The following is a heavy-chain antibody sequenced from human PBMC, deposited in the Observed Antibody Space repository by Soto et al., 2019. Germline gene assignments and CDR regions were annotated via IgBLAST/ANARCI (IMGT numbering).Heavy chain of an antibody. J-gene: IGHJ6*02. CDR2: MSPYSGNT. Sequence: QVQLVQSGDEVRKPGSSVKVSCKASGYIFVNYGIAWVRQAPGQGLKWMGWMSPYSGNTHYASKVQGRLTMTTDTSTSTAYMYLGSVTSGDTAVYYCAMVVNYVTPTPQYVVGQGTTVTVSS. D-gene: IGHD3-16*01. CDR3: AMVVNYVTPTPQYV. V-gene: IGHV1-18*01. CDR1: GYIFVNYG.